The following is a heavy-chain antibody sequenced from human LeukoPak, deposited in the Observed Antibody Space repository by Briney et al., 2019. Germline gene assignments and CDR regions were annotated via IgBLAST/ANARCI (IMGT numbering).Heavy chain of an antibody. V-gene: IGHV3-9*01. Sequence: GGSLRLSCAASGFTFDDYAMHWVRQVPGKGLEWVSGISWNSGSIGYADSVKGRFTISRDNAKNSLYLQMNSLRAEDTALYYCAKAAAYSSSYFDYWGQGTLVTVSS. CDR2: ISWNSGSI. J-gene: IGHJ4*02. CDR3: AKAAAYSSSYFDY. D-gene: IGHD6-6*01. CDR1: GFTFDDYA.